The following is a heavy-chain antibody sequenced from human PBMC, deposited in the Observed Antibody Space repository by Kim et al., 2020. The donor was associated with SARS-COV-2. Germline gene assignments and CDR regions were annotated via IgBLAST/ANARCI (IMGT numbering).Heavy chain of an antibody. CDR3: ASENCGGDCYPPIKSNNWFDP. Sequence: GGSLRLSCAASGFTFSSYEMNWVRQAPGKGLEWVSYISSSGSTIYYADSVKGRFTISRDNAKNSLYLQMNSLRAEDTAVYYCASENCGGDCYPPIKSNNWFDPWGQGTLVTVSS. CDR1: GFTFSSYE. V-gene: IGHV3-48*03. CDR2: ISSSGSTI. D-gene: IGHD2-21*02. J-gene: IGHJ5*02.